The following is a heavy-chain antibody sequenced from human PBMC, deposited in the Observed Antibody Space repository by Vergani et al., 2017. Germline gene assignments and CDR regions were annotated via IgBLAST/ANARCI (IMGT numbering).Heavy chain of an antibody. J-gene: IGHJ3*02. D-gene: IGHD3-16*01. CDR1: GGSITNNF. V-gene: IGHV4-59*01. Sequence: QVQLQESGPGLVKPSETLSLTCTVSGGSITNNFWSWIRRPQGKGLEWIGYIHHSGATNSKSSLRSRVSISIDTSKSSFSLRLSSVTTADTAMYYCARDTFHFDSENYDDVFESWGQGTMVIVSS. CDR2: IHHSGAT. CDR3: ARDTFHFDSENYDDVFES.